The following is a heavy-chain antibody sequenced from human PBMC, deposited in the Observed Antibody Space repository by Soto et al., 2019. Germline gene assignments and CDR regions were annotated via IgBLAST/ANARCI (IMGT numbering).Heavy chain of an antibody. V-gene: IGHV1-18*04. CDR2: ISGNNGNT. CDR1: GYTFTSYG. D-gene: IGHD2-2*01. CDR3: ARDLVVQTTTGGVDF. J-gene: IGHJ4*02. Sequence: QVQLVQSGAEVKTPGASVKVSCKPSGYTFTSYGVTWVRQAPGQGLEWMGWISGNNGNTNYAQKFQDRVVMTTDTSTNTAFMELRGLTSDYTAVYYCARDLVVQTTTGGVDFWGQGTLVTVSS.